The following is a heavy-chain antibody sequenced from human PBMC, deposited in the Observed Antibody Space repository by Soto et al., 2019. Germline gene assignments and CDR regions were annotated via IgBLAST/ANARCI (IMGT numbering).Heavy chain of an antibody. Sequence: QVQLHQWGAGVLEPSETLSLTCAVSGGSFNGYYWCWIRQPPGEGLEWIGAINYSGSFRYTPSLKSLFIISVDRSKTQFSLRLSSVTASDTALYYCAKDANGYKYGSYFDDWGQGTLVTVSS. V-gene: IGHV4-34*01. CDR2: INYSGSF. D-gene: IGHD5-18*01. J-gene: IGHJ4*02. CDR3: AKDANGYKYGSYFDD. CDR1: GGSFNGYY.